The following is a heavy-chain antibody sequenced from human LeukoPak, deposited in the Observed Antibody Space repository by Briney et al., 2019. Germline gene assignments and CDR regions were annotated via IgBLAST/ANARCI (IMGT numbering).Heavy chain of an antibody. CDR3: ARGDSYGPDY. CDR1: GFTFSSYE. V-gene: IGHV3-48*03. J-gene: IGHJ4*02. Sequence: GGSLRLSCAASGFTFSSYEMNWVRQGPGKGLEWVSYISSGGSTIYYADSVKGRFTISRDNAKNSLYLQMNSLRAEDTAVYYCARGDSYGPDYWGQGTLVTVSS. CDR2: ISSGGSTI. D-gene: IGHD5-18*01.